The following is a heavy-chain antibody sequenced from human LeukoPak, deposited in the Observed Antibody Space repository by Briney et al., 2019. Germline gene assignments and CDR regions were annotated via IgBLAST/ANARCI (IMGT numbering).Heavy chain of an antibody. CDR3: ARVLAARPFDY. J-gene: IGHJ4*02. D-gene: IGHD6-6*01. V-gene: IGHV3-74*01. Sequence: GGSRGLSWEAFGFTFSSYWWNWVGEVPGRGRVWVSRINGDGSSTSYADSVKGRFTISRDNAKNTLYLQMNSLRVEDTAVYYCARVLAARPFDYWGQGTLVTVSS. CDR1: GFTFSSYW. CDR2: INGDGSST.